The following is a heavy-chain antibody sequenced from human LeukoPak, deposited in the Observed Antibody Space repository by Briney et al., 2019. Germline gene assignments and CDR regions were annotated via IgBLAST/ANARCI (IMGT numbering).Heavy chain of an antibody. CDR1: GGSISSYY. Sequence: SETLSLTCTVSGGSISSYYWSWIRQPPGKGLEWIGYIYYSGSTNYNPSLKSRVTISVDTSKNQFSLKLSSVTAADTAVYYCARDGNASPEWYFDPWGRGTLVTVSS. D-gene: IGHD1-1*01. J-gene: IGHJ2*01. V-gene: IGHV4-59*01. CDR3: ARDGNASPEWYFDP. CDR2: IYYSGST.